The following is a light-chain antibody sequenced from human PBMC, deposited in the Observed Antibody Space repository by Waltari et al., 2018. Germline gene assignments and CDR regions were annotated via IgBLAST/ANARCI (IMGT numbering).Light chain of an antibody. CDR2: AAS. Sequence: TCHASQSINSWLAWYQQKPGRAPKPLIFAASSLQSGVPSRFSGSGSGTDYTLTINGLQPEDFATYYCQRYNDLPYSFGQGT. V-gene: IGKV1D-16*01. J-gene: IGKJ2*03. CDR3: QRYNDLPYS. CDR1: QSINSW.